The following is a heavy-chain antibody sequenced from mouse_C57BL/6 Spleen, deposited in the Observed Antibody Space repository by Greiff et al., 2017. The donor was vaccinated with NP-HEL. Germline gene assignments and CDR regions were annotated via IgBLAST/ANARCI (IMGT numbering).Heavy chain of an antibody. Sequence: ESGPGLVKPSQSLSLTCSVTGYSITSGYYWNWIRQFPGNKLEWMGYISYDGSNNYNPSLKNRISITRDTSKNQFFLKLNSVTTEDTATYYCAREHYYGSSYGGGYFDVWGTGTTVTVSS. CDR1: GYSITSGYY. V-gene: IGHV3-6*01. CDR2: ISYDGSN. J-gene: IGHJ1*03. D-gene: IGHD1-1*01. CDR3: AREHYYGSSYGGGYFDV.